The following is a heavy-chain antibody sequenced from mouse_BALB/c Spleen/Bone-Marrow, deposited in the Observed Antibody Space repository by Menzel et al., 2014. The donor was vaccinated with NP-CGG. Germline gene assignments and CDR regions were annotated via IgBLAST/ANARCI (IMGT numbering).Heavy chain of an antibody. CDR1: GCTFTSYI. CDR2: INPYNDGT. CDR3: ARRWLPYAMDY. D-gene: IGHD2-3*01. J-gene: IGHJ4*01. Sequence: EVKLQESGPELVKPGASVKMSCKASGCTFTSYIMHWVKQKPGQGLEWIGYINPYNDGTKYNEKFKGKATLTSDKSSSTAYMELSSLTSEDSAVYYCARRWLPYAMDYRGQGTSVTVSS. V-gene: IGHV1-14*01.